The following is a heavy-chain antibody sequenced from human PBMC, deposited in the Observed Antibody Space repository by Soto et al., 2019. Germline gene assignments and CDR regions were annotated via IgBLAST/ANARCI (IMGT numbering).Heavy chain of an antibody. Sequence: SETLSLTCTVSGGSISSFCWSWIRQPPGKGLEWIGYICDSGSTNYNPSLKSRVTISVDTSKNQFSLKLSSVTAADTAVYFCAKSGNGWSHFDYWGQGTLVTVSS. CDR1: GGSISSFC. D-gene: IGHD6-19*01. V-gene: IGHV4-59*01. CDR2: ICDSGST. J-gene: IGHJ4*02. CDR3: AKSGNGWSHFDY.